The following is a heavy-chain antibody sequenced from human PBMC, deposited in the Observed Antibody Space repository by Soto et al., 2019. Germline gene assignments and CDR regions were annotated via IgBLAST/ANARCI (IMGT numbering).Heavy chain of an antibody. J-gene: IGHJ4*02. CDR1: GFTFSNYG. V-gene: IGHV3-33*01. D-gene: IGHD1-26*01. CDR2: IWYDGSEI. Sequence: LRLSCAASGFTFSNYGMHWVRQAPGKGLEWVAVIWYDGSEIYYTDSVKGRFIISRDNSRNTLFLQMDSLRPEDTAVYYCARDRDSGSYYDFDYWGQGTLVTVS. CDR3: ARDRDSGSYYDFDY.